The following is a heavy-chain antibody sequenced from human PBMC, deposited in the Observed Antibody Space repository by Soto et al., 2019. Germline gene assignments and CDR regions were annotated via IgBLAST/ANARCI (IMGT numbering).Heavy chain of an antibody. V-gene: IGHV3-7*01. J-gene: IGHJ6*03. CDR3: AADFWSGPYYYYYYMDV. CDR2: IKQDGSEK. CDR1: GFTFSSYW. D-gene: IGHD3-3*01. Sequence: TGGSLRLSCAASGFTFSSYWMTWVHQAPGKGLEWVANIKQDGSEKYYVDSVKGRFTISRDNAKNSLYLQMNSLRAEDTAVYYCAADFWSGPYYYYYYMDVWGKGTTVTVSS.